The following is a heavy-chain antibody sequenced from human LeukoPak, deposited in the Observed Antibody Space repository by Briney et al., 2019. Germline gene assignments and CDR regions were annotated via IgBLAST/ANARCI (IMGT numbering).Heavy chain of an antibody. D-gene: IGHD6-6*01. CDR3: ARIGYSSSSFDY. CDR1: GFTFSNYW. V-gene: IGHV3-7*01. Sequence: GGSLRLSCAASGFTFSNYWMSWVRQAPGRGLEWVADIKEDGSVKYYVDSVKGRFTISRDNSKNSVYLQMNSLRAEDTAVYYCARIGYSSSSFDYWGQGTLVTVSS. CDR2: IKEDGSVK. J-gene: IGHJ4*02.